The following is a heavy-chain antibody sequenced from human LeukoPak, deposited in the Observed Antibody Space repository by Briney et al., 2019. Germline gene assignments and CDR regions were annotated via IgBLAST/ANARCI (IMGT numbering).Heavy chain of an antibody. Sequence: ASVKVSCKASGYTFTSYGISWVRQAPGQGLEWMGWISAYNGNTNYAQKLQGRVTMTADTSTSTAYMELRSLRSDDTAVYYCARDSDLLLWFGELLGGDYWGQGTLVTVSS. V-gene: IGHV1-18*01. CDR2: ISAYNGNT. J-gene: IGHJ4*02. CDR3: ARDSDLLLWFGELLGGDY. D-gene: IGHD3-10*01. CDR1: GYTFTSYG.